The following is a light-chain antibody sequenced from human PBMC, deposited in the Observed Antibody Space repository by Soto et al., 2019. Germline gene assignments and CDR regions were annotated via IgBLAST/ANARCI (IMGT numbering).Light chain of an antibody. CDR2: GTS. J-gene: IGKJ5*01. V-gene: IGKV1-39*01. Sequence: DVQMTQSPSSLSASVGDRVTITCRASQRIGSYVNWYQQKPGKVPKVLIHGTSILQSGAPSRFSGSGSGTEFTLTISSLQAEDFATYYCQQSARAPITFGQGTRLDIK. CDR1: QRIGSY. CDR3: QQSARAPIT.